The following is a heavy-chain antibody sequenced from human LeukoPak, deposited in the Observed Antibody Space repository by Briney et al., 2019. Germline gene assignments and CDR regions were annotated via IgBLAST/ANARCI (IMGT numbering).Heavy chain of an antibody. V-gene: IGHV2-70*11. CDR1: GFSLSTSGMC. Sequence: ASGPTLVNPTQTLTLTCTFSGFSLSTSGMCVSWIRQPPGKALEWLARIDWDDDKYYSTSLKTRLTISKDTSKNQVVLTMTNMDPVDTATYYCARWYSGSTSSYFDYWGQGTLVTVSS. CDR2: IDWDDDK. CDR3: ARWYSGSTSSYFDY. J-gene: IGHJ4*02. D-gene: IGHD1-26*01.